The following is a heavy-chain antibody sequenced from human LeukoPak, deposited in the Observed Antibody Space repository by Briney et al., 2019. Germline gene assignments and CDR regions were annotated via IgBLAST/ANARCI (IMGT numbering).Heavy chain of an antibody. CDR2: INSDGRSI. J-gene: IGHJ3*02. D-gene: IGHD2-15*01. CDR1: GFTFSTNW. V-gene: IGHV3-74*01. CDR3: ASGGRVGDIFDI. Sequence: PGGSLRLSCAASGFTFSTNWMYWVRQAPGKGLVWVSRINSDGRSIGYADSVKGRFTISRDNAYNTLYLQMNSLRAEDTALYYCASGGRVGDIFDIRGQGTMVRVSS.